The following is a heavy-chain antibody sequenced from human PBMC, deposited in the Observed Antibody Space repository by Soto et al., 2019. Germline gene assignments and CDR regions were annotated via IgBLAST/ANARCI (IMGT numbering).Heavy chain of an antibody. CDR2: IIPPFGTT. Sequence: QVQLVQSGAELKKPGSSVKVSCKASGGTFNSSGISWVRQAPGQGIDWMGGIIPPFGTTNYAQRFKGRVTVTADESTSTVYMELSSLSFEDTAMYYCARSRGTSWYNWFDSWGQGTLVTVSS. CDR3: ARSRGTSWYNWFDS. CDR1: GGTFNSSG. J-gene: IGHJ5*01. D-gene: IGHD1-26*01. V-gene: IGHV1-69*01.